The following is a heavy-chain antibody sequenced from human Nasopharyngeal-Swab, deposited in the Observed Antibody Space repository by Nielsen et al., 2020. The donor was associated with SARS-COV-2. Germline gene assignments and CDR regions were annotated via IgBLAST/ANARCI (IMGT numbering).Heavy chain of an antibody. Sequence: GESLKISCAASGFTFDDYAMHWVRQAPGKGLEWVSLISGDGGSTYYADSVKGRFTISRDNSKNSLYLQMNSLRTEDTALYYCAKDYQSDFWSGQHWFDPWGQGTLVTVSS. CDR3: AKDYQSDFWSGQHWFDP. D-gene: IGHD3-3*01. V-gene: IGHV3-43*02. J-gene: IGHJ5*02. CDR1: GFTFDDYA. CDR2: ISGDGGST.